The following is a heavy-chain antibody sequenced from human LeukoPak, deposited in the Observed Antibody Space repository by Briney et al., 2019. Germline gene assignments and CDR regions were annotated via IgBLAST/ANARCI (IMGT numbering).Heavy chain of an antibody. CDR1: GFTFSDHY. CDR2: IRSKADSYAT. J-gene: IGHJ4*02. Sequence: GGSLRLSCAASGFTFSDHYMDWVRQAPGKGLEWVGRIRSKADSYATAYAASVKGRFTISRDDSKNTAFLQMNSLKTEDTAVYYCTRLDWNDEGFDYWGQGTLVTVSS. D-gene: IGHD1-1*01. V-gene: IGHV3-73*01. CDR3: TRLDWNDEGFDY.